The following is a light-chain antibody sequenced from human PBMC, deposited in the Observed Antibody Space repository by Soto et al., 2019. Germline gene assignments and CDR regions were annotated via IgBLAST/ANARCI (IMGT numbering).Light chain of an antibody. V-gene: IGKV4-1*01. CDR1: QTVLDSSNNKNY. CDR3: QQFYRSPWT. CDR2: WAS. J-gene: IGKJ1*01. Sequence: DIVMTQSPDSLALSLGERATINCKSSQTVLDSSNNKNYLAWYQQKPGQPPKLLIYWASTRESGVPDRFSGSGSETDFTLTISSLQVEDVALYFCQQFYRSPWTFGQGTKVEIK.